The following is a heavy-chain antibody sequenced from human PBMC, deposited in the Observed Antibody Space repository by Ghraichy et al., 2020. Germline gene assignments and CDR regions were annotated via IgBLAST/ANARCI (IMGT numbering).Heavy chain of an antibody. V-gene: IGHV3-73*01. Sequence: GGSLRLSCAASGFTFSGSAMHWVRQASGKGLEWVGRIRSKANSYATGYAASVKGRFTISRDDSKNTAYLQMNSLKTEDTAVYYCTRHIPRGGWYDAFDIWGQGTMVTVSS. CDR1: GFTFSGSA. CDR2: IRSKANSYAT. CDR3: TRHIPRGGWYDAFDI. D-gene: IGHD6-19*01. J-gene: IGHJ3*02.